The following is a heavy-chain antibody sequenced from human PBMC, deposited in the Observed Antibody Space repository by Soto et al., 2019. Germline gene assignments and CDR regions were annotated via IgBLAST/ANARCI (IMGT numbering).Heavy chain of an antibody. Sequence: GGSLRLSCAASGFTFSSYAMHWVRQAPGKGLEWVAVISYDGSNKYYADSVKGRFTISRDNSKNTLYLQMNSLRAEDTAVYYCARDRPSKIPGYSSSWPSRGVYYYYGMDVWGQGTTVTVSS. D-gene: IGHD6-13*01. J-gene: IGHJ6*02. CDR1: GFTFSSYA. CDR3: ARDRPSKIPGYSSSWPSRGVYYYYGMDV. V-gene: IGHV3-30-3*01. CDR2: ISYDGSNK.